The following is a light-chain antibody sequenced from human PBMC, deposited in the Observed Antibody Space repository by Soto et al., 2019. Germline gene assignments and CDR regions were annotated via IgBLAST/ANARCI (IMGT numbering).Light chain of an antibody. V-gene: IGLV2-23*01. J-gene: IGLJ1*01. CDR1: STDVGNYNL. Sequence: QSVLTQPASVSGSPGQSITISCTGTSTDVGNYNLVSWYQQHPGKAPKLVIYEASKRPSGVSNRLSASKSGNTASLTISGLQAEDEADYYCCSYAGSSAPHYVFGTGTKVTVL. CDR3: CSYAGSSAPHYV. CDR2: EAS.